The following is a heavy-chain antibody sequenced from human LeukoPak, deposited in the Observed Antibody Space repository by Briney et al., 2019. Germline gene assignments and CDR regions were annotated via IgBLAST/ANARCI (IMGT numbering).Heavy chain of an antibody. CDR3: AGGIAAADPDY. V-gene: IGHV4-59*01. Sequence: SETLSLTCTVSGGSSSDYYWNWIRQTPGKGLEWIGYIYYSGSTNYNPSLKSRVTISVDTSKNQFSLKLSSVTAADTAVYYCAGGIAAADPDYWGQGTLVTVSS. CDR2: IYYSGST. D-gene: IGHD6-13*01. CDR1: GGSSSDYY. J-gene: IGHJ4*02.